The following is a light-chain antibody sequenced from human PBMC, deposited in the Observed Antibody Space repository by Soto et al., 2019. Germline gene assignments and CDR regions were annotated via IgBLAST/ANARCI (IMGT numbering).Light chain of an antibody. CDR1: NSDVGGYTY. J-gene: IGLJ1*01. CDR2: DVS. Sequence: QAVLTQPASVSGSPGQSITISCTGTNSDVGGYTYVSWYQQHPGKAPKLMIYDVSNRPSGVSNRFSGSKSGNTASLTISGLQADDEADYYCSSYTSSSTPYVFATGTKLAVL. V-gene: IGLV2-14*03. CDR3: SSYTSSSTPYV.